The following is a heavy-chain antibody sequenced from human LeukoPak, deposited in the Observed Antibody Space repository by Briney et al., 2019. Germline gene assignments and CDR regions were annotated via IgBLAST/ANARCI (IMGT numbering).Heavy chain of an antibody. D-gene: IGHD2-8*02. J-gene: IGHJ4*02. V-gene: IGHV1-18*01. CDR1: GYTFTNYD. CDR2: ISGYDGDT. Sequence: GASVKVSCKASGYTFTNYDIHWVRQAPGQGLEWMGWISGYDGDTKYAEGLQGRVTMTTDTSTNTAYMQLKNLRSDDTAIYCCARDKGPDTGFDYWGQGTLVTVPS. CDR3: ARDKGPDTGFDY.